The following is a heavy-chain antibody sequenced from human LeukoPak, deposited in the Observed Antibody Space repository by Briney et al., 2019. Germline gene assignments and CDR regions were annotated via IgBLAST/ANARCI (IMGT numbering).Heavy chain of an antibody. D-gene: IGHD3-3*01. CDR1: GFTFDDYA. CDR3: AKGTPRFLEWSLGDYFDY. V-gene: IGHV3-9*01. CDR2: ISWNSGSI. Sequence: PGRSLRLSCAASGFTFDDYAMHWVRQAPGKGLEWVSGISWNSGSIGYADSVKGRFTISRDNAKNSLYLQMNSLRAEDTALYYCAKGTPRFLEWSLGDYFDYWGQGTLVTVSS. J-gene: IGHJ4*02.